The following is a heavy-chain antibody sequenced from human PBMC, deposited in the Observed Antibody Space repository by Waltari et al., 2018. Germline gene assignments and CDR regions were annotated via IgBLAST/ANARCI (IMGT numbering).Heavy chain of an antibody. V-gene: IGHV3-7*01. Sequence: EVQLVESGGGWVQPGGSLRLSCAASGFTLSSYWMSWVRQAPGKGLEWVANIMTDGSEEYYVDSVRGRFSISRDNAKNSLFLQMNSLRPEDTAVYYCARDQWFAFDIWGQGTMVTVSS. CDR1: GFTLSSYW. D-gene: IGHD3-22*01. CDR2: IMTDGSEE. CDR3: ARDQWFAFDI. J-gene: IGHJ3*02.